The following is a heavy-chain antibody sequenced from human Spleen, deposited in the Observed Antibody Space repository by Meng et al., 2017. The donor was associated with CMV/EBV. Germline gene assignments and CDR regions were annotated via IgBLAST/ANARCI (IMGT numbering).Heavy chain of an antibody. CDR2: IFYSGST. Sequence: SETLSLTCTVSGGSISSRTYYWGWIRQPPGKGLEWIGSIFYSGSTYYNPSLKSRVTISVDTSKNQFSLKLSSVTAADTAVYYCARHGRYSQYCSSTSCYERYGMDVWGQGTTVTVSS. D-gene: IGHD2-2*01. CDR1: GGSISSRTYY. V-gene: IGHV4-39*07. J-gene: IGHJ6*02. CDR3: ARHGRYSQYCSSTSCYERYGMDV.